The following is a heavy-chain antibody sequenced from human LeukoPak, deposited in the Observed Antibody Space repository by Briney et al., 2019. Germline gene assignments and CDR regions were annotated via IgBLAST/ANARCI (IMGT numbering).Heavy chain of an antibody. CDR1: GGSFSGYY. CDR3: ARDRGEAGMDV. Sequence: SETLSLTCAVYGGSFSGYYWSRIRQPPGKGLEWIGEINHSGSTNYNPSLKSRVTISVDTSKNQFSLKLSSVTAADTAVYYCARDRGEAGMDVWGQGTTVTVSS. D-gene: IGHD3-10*01. CDR2: INHSGST. V-gene: IGHV4-34*01. J-gene: IGHJ6*02.